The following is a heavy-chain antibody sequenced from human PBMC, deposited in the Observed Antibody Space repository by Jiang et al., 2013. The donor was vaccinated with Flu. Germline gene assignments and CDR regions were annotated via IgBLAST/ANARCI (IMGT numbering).Heavy chain of an antibody. Sequence: LLKPSETLSLSCTVSSGDIRSGYYWGWVRQPPGKGLEWIGSISHTGTTYYNPSLQTRLTISLDTSKNQFSLMLTSVTAADTAVYYCATTTGNWGQGTLVTVSS. CDR3: ATTTGN. V-gene: IGHV4-38-2*02. J-gene: IGHJ4*02. D-gene: IGHD3-10*01. CDR1: SGDIRSGYY. CDR2: ISHTGTT.